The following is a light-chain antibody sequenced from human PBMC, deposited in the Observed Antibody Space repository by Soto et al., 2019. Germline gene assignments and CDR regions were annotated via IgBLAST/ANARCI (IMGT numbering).Light chain of an antibody. Sequence: QSVLTQPPSASGSPGQSVTISCTGNSSDVGGYNYVSWYQQHPGKAPKLLIYEVSKRPSGVPDRFSGSKSGNTASLTVSGLQAEDEADYYCSSYAGSNNFDVFGTGTKLTVL. J-gene: IGLJ1*01. CDR2: EVS. CDR1: SSDVGGYNY. V-gene: IGLV2-8*01. CDR3: SSYAGSNNFDV.